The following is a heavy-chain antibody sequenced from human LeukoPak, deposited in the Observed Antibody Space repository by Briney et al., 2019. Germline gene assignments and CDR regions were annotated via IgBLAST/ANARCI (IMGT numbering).Heavy chain of an antibody. CDR1: GFTFSSYW. CDR2: IKQDGSEK. Sequence: GGSLRLSCAASGFTFSSYWMSWVRQAPGKGLEWVAYIKQDGSEKYYVDSVKGRFTISRDNAKNSLYLQMNSLRAEDTAVYYCASGGGYSDYVGYWGQGTLVTVSS. J-gene: IGHJ4*02. V-gene: IGHV3-7*03. CDR3: ASGGGYSDYVGY. D-gene: IGHD5-12*01.